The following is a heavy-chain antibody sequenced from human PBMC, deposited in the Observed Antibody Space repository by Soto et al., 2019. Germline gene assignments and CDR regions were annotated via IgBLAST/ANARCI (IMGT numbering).Heavy chain of an antibody. CDR1: GYTFTTYG. D-gene: IGHD2-2*01. Sequence: QVPLVQSGPEVKEPGGSLKVSCKASGYTFTTYGISWVRQAPGQGLEWMGWISTHNGDTKYAQKFQGRVSLTTDTSTSTAHMELRSLRSDDTAFYYCAREYCSNWCYGVDYWGQGTRVTVSS. CDR2: ISTHNGDT. J-gene: IGHJ4*02. CDR3: AREYCSNWCYGVDY. V-gene: IGHV1-18*01.